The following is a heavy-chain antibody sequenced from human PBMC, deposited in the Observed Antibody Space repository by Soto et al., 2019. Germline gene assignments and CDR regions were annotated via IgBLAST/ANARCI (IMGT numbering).Heavy chain of an antibody. V-gene: IGHV3-33*01. CDR3: ARDLIAARPEYYFAS. CDR1: EYTLGREA. CDR2: IWNDGSKK. Sequence: GGSLRLSCAASEYTLGREAMHWVRQAQGKGLEWVAIIWNDGSKKFYADSVEGRFTVSRDNSKNTLYLQLNSLRAEDTALYYCARDLIAARPEYYFASSGQGTLVIVSS. J-gene: IGHJ4*02. D-gene: IGHD6-6*01.